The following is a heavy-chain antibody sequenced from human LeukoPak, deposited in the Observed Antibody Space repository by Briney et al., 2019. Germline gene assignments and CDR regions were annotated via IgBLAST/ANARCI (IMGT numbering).Heavy chain of an antibody. CDR2: NYPGDSDT. CDR3: ARRRALGTTVVCWYFEY. D-gene: IGHD4-23*01. V-gene: IGHV5-51*01. CDR1: GYNFGSYW. J-gene: IGHJ4*02. Sequence: GEPLKISCKGSGYNFGSYWIGWVRQMPGKGLEWMGMNYPGDSDTRYSPSFQGQVTISADKSINTAYLQWSSLKASDTAMYYCARRRALGTTVVCWYFEYWGQGTLVPVSS.